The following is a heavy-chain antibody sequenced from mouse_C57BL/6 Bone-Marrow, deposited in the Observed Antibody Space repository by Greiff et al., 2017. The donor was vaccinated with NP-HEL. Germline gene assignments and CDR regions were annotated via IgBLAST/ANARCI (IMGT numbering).Heavy chain of an antibody. CDR3: ARWGNYYAVDY. V-gene: IGHV1-19*01. Sequence: EVRLQQSGPVLVKPGASVKMSCKASGYTFTDYYMNWVKQSHGKSLEWIGVFNPYNGGTSYNQKFKGKATLTVDKSSSTAYMELNSLTSEDSAVYYCARWGNYYAVDYWGQGTSVTVSS. CDR2: FNPYNGGT. J-gene: IGHJ4*01. CDR1: GYTFTDYY.